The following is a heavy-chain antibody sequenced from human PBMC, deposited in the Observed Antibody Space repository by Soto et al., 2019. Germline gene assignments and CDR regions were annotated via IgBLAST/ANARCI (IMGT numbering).Heavy chain of an antibody. CDR3: ARSPRRVGGKWYLDY. J-gene: IGHJ4*02. CDR2: MLHTGHT. Sequence: QVQLQESGPGLVKPSGTLSLTCGVSGDSFSSSNWWTWVRQPPGKGLEWIGDMLHTGHTDYSPSLRSRVTISIDTSKKEFSLNLTSVTATDTAVYYCARSPRRVGGKWYLDYWGQGALVTVSS. CDR1: GDSFSSSNW. D-gene: IGHD2-15*01. V-gene: IGHV4-4*02.